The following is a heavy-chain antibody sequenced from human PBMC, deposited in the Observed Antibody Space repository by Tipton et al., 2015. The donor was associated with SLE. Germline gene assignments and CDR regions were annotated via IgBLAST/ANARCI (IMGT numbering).Heavy chain of an antibody. CDR3: ARDHGSGWYRGGTFDI. J-gene: IGHJ3*02. CDR1: GYTFTTYD. Sequence: QVQLVQSGAEVKKPGASVKVSCKASGYTFTTYDISWVRQAPGQGLEWMGWISAYNGNTNYAQKLQGRLTMTTDISTSTAYMELRSLRSDDTAVYYCARDHGSGWYRGGTFDIWGQGTMVTVSS. CDR2: ISAYNGNT. V-gene: IGHV1-18*01. D-gene: IGHD6-19*01.